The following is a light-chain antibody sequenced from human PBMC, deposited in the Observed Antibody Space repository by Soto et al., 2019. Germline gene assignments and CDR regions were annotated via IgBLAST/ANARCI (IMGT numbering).Light chain of an antibody. CDR3: LQYNDWPPKQYT. CDR1: QSVSSD. Sequence: EIVMTQSPATLSVSPGERATLSCRASQSVSSDLAWYQHKPGQAPRLLIYGASTRATGTPARFSGSGSGTEFSLSISSLQSEDFAVYCCLQYNDWPPKQYTFGQGTKLEIK. J-gene: IGKJ2*01. CDR2: GAS. V-gene: IGKV3-15*01.